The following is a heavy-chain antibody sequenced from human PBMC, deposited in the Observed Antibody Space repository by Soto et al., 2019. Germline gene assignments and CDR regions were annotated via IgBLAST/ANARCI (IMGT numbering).Heavy chain of an antibody. CDR2: INHSGST. J-gene: IGHJ6*02. CDR3: ASTIAARAPLYGMDV. Sequence: LSLTCAVYGGSFSGYYWSWIRQPPGKGLEWIGEINHSGSTNYNPSLKSRVTISVDTSKNQFSLKLSSVTAADTAVYYCASTIAARAPLYGMDVWGQGTTVTVSS. CDR1: GGSFSGYY. V-gene: IGHV4-34*01. D-gene: IGHD6-6*01.